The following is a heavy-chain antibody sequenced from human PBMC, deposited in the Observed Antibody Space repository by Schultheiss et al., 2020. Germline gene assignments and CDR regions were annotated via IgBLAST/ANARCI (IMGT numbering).Heavy chain of an antibody. CDR1: GFTFSGSA. D-gene: IGHD2-15*01. CDR3: TRPGYCSGGSCYFKDPYGMDV. Sequence: GESLKISCAASGFTFSGSAMHWVRQASGKGLEWVGRIRSKANSYATAYAASVKGRFTISRDDSKNTAYLQMNSLKTEDTAVYYCTRPGYCSGGSCYFKDPYGMDVWGQGTTVTV. J-gene: IGHJ6*02. CDR2: IRSKANSYAT. V-gene: IGHV3-73*01.